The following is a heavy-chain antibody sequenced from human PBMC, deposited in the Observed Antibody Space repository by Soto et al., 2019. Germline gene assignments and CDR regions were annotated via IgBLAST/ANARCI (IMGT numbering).Heavy chain of an antibody. CDR1: GGTFSSYA. J-gene: IGHJ4*02. V-gene: IGHV1-69*12. Sequence: QVQLVQSGAEVKKPGSSVKVSCKASGGTFSSYAISWVRQAPGQGLEWMGGIIPIFGTANYAQKFQGRVAITADESTSTAYMELSSLRSEDTAVYYCASAYCSGGSCYDRFDYWGQGTLVTVSS. CDR3: ASAYCSGGSCYDRFDY. D-gene: IGHD2-15*01. CDR2: IIPIFGTA.